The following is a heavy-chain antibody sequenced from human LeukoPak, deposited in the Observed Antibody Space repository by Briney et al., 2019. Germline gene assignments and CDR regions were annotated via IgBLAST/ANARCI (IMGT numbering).Heavy chain of an antibody. D-gene: IGHD2-21*02. J-gene: IGHJ6*02. V-gene: IGHV3-30-3*01. Sequence: PGGSLRLSCAASGFTFSSYAKHWVRQAPGKGLEWVAVISYDGGNKYYADSVKGRFTVSRDNSKDTLYLQMNSLRAEDTAVYYCARDRSVMVTAITYYYYGMDVWGQGTTVTVSS. CDR3: ARDRSVMVTAITYYYYGMDV. CDR2: ISYDGGNK. CDR1: GFTFSSYA.